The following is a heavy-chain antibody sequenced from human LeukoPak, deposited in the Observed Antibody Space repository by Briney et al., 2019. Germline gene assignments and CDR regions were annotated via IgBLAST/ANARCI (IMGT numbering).Heavy chain of an antibody. CDR3: ARDPRDGYYNWFDP. Sequence: GGSLRLSCAASGFTFTSYAMHWVRQAPGQRLEWMGWINAGNGNTKYSQKFQGRVTITRDTSASTAYMELSSLRSEDTAVYYCARDPRDGYYNWFDPWGQGTLVTVSS. CDR2: INAGNGNT. D-gene: IGHD5-24*01. CDR1: GFTFTSYA. V-gene: IGHV1-3*01. J-gene: IGHJ5*02.